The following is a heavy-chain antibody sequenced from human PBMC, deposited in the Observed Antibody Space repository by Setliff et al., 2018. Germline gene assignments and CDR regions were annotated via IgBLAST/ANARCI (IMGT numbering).Heavy chain of an antibody. CDR1: GGSIGSYY. Sequence: SETLSLTCTVSGGSIGSYYWSWIRQPAGKGLEWIGRIYTSGSTNYNPSLKSRVTMSVDTSKNQFSLKLSSVTAADTAVYYCARDRRGYSYGSLGYYYYYMDVWGKGTTVTVSS. J-gene: IGHJ6*03. D-gene: IGHD5-18*01. CDR3: ARDRRGYSYGSLGYYYYYMDV. V-gene: IGHV4-4*07. CDR2: IYTSGST.